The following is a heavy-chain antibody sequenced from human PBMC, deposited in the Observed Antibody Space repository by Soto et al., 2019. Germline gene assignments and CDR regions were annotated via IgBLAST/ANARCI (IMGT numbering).Heavy chain of an antibody. V-gene: IGHV4-59*11. Sequence: QVQLQESGPGLVKPSETLSLTCSVSGDAITRHYWSWIRQSPGKGMAWLGNVFHTGTALYNPSLRSCVSMSVETSKKQFSLRLTSVIPADTAVYFCASNYVGNSQFFDLFCRGTLVTVSS. D-gene: IGHD4-4*01. CDR2: VFHTGTA. CDR3: ASNYVGNSQFFDL. CDR1: GDAITRHY. J-gene: IGHJ2*01.